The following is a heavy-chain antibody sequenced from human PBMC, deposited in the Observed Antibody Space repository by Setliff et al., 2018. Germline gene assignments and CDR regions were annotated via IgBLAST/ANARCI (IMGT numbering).Heavy chain of an antibody. CDR3: ARHYGGGYKHFDY. J-gene: IGHJ4*02. D-gene: IGHD5-12*01. CDR1: GGSISSPSYF. CDR2: IYYSGSS. V-gene: IGHV4-39*01. Sequence: SEILSLTCTVPGGSISSPSYFWGWVRQPPGKEMEWIATIYYSGSSYYNPSLKSRLTISVDTSKNLFSLKLSSVTTADTAVYYCARHYGGGYKHFDYWGQGTLVTSPQ.